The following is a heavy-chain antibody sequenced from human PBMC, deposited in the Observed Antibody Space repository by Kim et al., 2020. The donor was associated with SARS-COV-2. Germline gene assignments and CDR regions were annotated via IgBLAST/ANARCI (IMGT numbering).Heavy chain of an antibody. CDR2: IDANGEST. CDR1: GFTFSAHA. CDR3: AKDVPVGPTSPLDL. Sequence: GGSLRLSCAASGFTFSAHAMTWVRQVAGKGLEWVASIDANGESTYYADALKGRFTISRDNARDVVFLQMSSLRVEDTALYYCAKDVPVGPTSPLDLWGQG. D-gene: IGHD3-9*01. V-gene: IGHV3-23*05. J-gene: IGHJ1*01.